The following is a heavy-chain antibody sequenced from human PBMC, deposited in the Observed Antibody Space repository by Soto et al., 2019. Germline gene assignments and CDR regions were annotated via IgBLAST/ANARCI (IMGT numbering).Heavy chain of an antibody. V-gene: IGHV4-34*01. Sequence: SETLSLTCAVYGGSFSGYYWTWIRQPPGTGLEWIGEINHSGSTNYNPSLKSRVTISVDTSKNQFSLKLTSVTAADTAVYYCAKLLLWFGELYRNYHDYGDYRDFDYWGQGTLVTVSS. J-gene: IGHJ4*02. CDR1: GGSFSGYY. CDR2: INHSGST. CDR3: AKLLLWFGELYRNYHDYGDYRDFDY. D-gene: IGHD3-10*01.